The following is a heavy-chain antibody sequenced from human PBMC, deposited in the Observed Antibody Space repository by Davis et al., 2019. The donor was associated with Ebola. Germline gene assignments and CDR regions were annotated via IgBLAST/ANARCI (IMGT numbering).Heavy chain of an antibody. CDR2: INHSGST. V-gene: IGHV4-39*07. CDR3: ARGYCSSTSCNGVMLSY. Sequence: GSLRLSCTVSGGSIISTTYYWSWIRQPPGEGLEWIGEINHSGSTNYNPSLKSRVTISVDTSKNQFSLKLSSVTAADTAVYYCARGYCSSTSCNGVMLSYWGQGTLVTVSS. CDR1: GGSIISTTYY. D-gene: IGHD2-2*01. J-gene: IGHJ4*02.